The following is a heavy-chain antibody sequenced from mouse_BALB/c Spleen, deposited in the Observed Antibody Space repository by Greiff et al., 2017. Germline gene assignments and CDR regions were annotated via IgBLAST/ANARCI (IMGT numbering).Heavy chain of an antibody. Sequence: VKLMESGPGLVAPSQSLSITCTVSGFSLTSYGVHWVRQPPGKGLEWLGVIWAGGSTNYNSALMSRLSISKDNSKSPVFLKMNSLQTDDTAMYYCARDRDGWAYFDYWGQGTTLTVSS. D-gene: IGHD3-3*01. CDR3: ARDRDGWAYFDY. V-gene: IGHV2-9*02. CDR1: GFSLTSYG. J-gene: IGHJ2*01. CDR2: IWAGGST.